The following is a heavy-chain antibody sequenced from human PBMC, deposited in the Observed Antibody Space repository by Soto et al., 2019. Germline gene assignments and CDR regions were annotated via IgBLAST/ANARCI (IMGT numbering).Heavy chain of an antibody. J-gene: IGHJ5*01. V-gene: IGHV3-30-3*01. CDR1: GFTFSSYA. CDR2: ISYDGSNK. D-gene: IGHD6-13*01. CDR3: ARAGRQQPPGFDS. Sequence: PGGSLRLSCAASGFTFSSYAMHWVRQAPGKGLEWVAVISYDGSNKYYADSVKGRFTISRDDSKNTLYLQMNSLRAEDTAVYYCARAGRQQPPGFDSWGQGTLVTVSS.